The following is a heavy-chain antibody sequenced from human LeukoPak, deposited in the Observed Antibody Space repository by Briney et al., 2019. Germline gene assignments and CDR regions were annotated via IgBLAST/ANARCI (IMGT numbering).Heavy chain of an antibody. V-gene: IGHV3-30*02. CDR3: TRWNGGDWYFDL. Sequence: GGSLRLSCAASGFTFSTHGMHWVRQAPGKGLEWVAFIRYDGINKYYADSVKGRFTISRDNSRNTLFLHMNTLRVEDTAVYYCTRWNGGDWYFDLWDRGTLVTVSS. CDR2: IRYDGINK. J-gene: IGHJ2*01. CDR1: GFTFSTHG. D-gene: IGHD1-1*01.